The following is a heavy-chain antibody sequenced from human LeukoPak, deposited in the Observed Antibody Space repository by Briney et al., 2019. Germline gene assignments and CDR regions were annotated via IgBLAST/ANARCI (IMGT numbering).Heavy chain of an antibody. CDR1: GFTFSDYY. V-gene: IGHV3-23*01. Sequence: GGSLRLSCAASGFTFSDYYMTWVRQAPGKGLEWVSSIDESGGSTYYADSVKGQCTISRDNSRSSLYLEMNSLRAEDTAVYYCARGNTGWPYYLDYWGQGTLVTVSS. CDR2: IDESGGST. CDR3: ARGNTGWPYYLDY. J-gene: IGHJ4*02. D-gene: IGHD6-19*01.